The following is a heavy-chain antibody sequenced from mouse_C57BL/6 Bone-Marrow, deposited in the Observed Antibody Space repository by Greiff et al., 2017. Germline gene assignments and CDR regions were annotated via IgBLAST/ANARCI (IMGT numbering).Heavy chain of an antibody. V-gene: IGHV1-54*01. CDR2: INPGSGGT. D-gene: IGHD1-1*01. J-gene: IGHJ2*01. CDR3: ARFPNYYGSSYGDY. Sequence: VQLQQSGAELVRPGTSVKVSCKASGYAFTNYLIEWVKQRPGQGLEWIGVINPGSGGTNYNEKFKGKATLTADKSTSTAYMQLSSLTSEDSTVYFDARFPNYYGSSYGDYGGQGTTLTVSS. CDR1: GYAFTNYL.